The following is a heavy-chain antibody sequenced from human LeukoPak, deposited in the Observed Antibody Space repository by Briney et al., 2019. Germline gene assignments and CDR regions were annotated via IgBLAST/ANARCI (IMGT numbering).Heavy chain of an antibody. CDR2: ISYDGSNK. D-gene: IGHD3-16*01. V-gene: IGHV3-30-3*02. CDR3: AKSLRSGVSVY. J-gene: IGHJ4*02. Sequence: GRSLRLSCAASGFTFSSYAMHWVRQAPGKGLEWVAVISYDGSNKYYADSVKGRFTISRDNSKNTLYLQMNSLRAEDTAVYYCAKSLRSGVSVYWGQGTLVTVSS. CDR1: GFTFSSYA.